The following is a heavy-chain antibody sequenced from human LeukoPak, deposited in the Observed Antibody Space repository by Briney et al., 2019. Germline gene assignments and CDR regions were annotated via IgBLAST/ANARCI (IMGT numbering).Heavy chain of an antibody. CDR1: GVSISSFY. J-gene: IGHJ6*02. Sequence: SETLSLTCTVSGVSISSFYWSWIRQPPGRGLEWIGDIFYIGSTNSNPFLKSRVTLSVDTSKNQFSLKLTSVTAADTAVYYCAASRSRSTHYGMDVWGQGTTVTVSS. CDR2: IFYIGST. CDR3: AASRSRSTHYGMDV. V-gene: IGHV4-59*01. D-gene: IGHD2-2*01.